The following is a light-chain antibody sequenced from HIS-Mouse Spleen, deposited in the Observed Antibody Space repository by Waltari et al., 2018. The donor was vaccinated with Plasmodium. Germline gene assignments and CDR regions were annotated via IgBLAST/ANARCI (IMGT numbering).Light chain of an antibody. CDR2: EDS. J-gene: IGLJ3*02. CDR3: YSTDSSGNHRV. V-gene: IGLV3-10*01. Sequence: SYELTQPPSVSVSPGQTATITCSGDALPQNYAYWYQQKSGQAPVLVIYEDSKRPSGIPERFSGSSSGTMATLTISGAQVEDEADYYCYSTDSSGNHRVFGGGTKLTVL. CDR1: ALPQNY.